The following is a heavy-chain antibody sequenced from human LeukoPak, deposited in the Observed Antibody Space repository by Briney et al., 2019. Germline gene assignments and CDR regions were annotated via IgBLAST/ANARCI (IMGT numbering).Heavy chain of an antibody. J-gene: IGHJ5*02. V-gene: IGHV5-51*01. D-gene: IGHD3-10*01. Sequence: KCGESLKISCKGSGYSFTSYWIGWVRQMPGKGLEWMGIIYPGDSDTRYSPSFQGQVTISADKSISTAYLQWSSLKASDTAMYYCARRYRYGSGSFFDWFDPWGQGTLVTVSS. CDR2: IYPGDSDT. CDR3: ARRYRYGSGSFFDWFDP. CDR1: GYSFTSYW.